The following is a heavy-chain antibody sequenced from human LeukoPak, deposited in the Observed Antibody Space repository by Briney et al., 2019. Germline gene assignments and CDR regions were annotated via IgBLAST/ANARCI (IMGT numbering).Heavy chain of an antibody. V-gene: IGHV3-33*01. Sequence: GRSLRLSCAASGFTFSSYGMHWVRQAPGKGLEWVAVIWYDGSNKYYADSVKGRFTISRDNSKNTLYLQMNSLRAEDTAVYYCARDHMAGRFVYGMDVWGKGTTVTVSS. CDR1: GFTFSSYG. CDR2: IWYDGSNK. J-gene: IGHJ6*04. CDR3: ARDHMAGRFVYGMDV. D-gene: IGHD2-15*01.